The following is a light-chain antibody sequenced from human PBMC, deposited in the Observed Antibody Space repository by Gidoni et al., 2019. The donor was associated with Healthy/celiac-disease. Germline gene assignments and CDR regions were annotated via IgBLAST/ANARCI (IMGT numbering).Light chain of an antibody. V-gene: IGLV1-51*01. Sequence: QSVLTPPPSVSAAPAQKVTSSCSGSSSNIGNNYVSWYQQLPGTAPKLLIYDNNKRPSGIPDRFSGSKSGTSATLGITGLQTGDEADYYCGTWDSSLSAVVFGGGTKLTVL. CDR2: DNN. CDR3: GTWDSSLSAVV. CDR1: SSNIGNNY. J-gene: IGLJ2*01.